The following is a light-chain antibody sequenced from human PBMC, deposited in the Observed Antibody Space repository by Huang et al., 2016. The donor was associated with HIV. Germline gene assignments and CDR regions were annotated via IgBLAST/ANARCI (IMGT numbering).Light chain of an antibody. CDR1: QNIDNY. CDR3: QHYENLPIT. Sequence: DIRMTQSPSSLSASVGDRVTITCQASQNIDNYLNWYQQKPGKAPKLLNYDASKLEVGVPASFNGSGSGTDFTFTINSLQPEDVATYYCQHYENLPITFGQGTRLEIK. V-gene: IGKV1-33*01. CDR2: DAS. J-gene: IGKJ5*01.